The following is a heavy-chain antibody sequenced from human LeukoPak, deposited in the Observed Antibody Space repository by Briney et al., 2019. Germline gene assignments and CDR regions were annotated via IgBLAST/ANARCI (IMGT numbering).Heavy chain of an antibody. J-gene: IGHJ4*02. CDR3: ARGIDSGYDLYGFDY. V-gene: IGHV4-59*01. D-gene: IGHD5-12*01. CDR1: GGSIGSYY. Sequence: SSETLSLTCTVSGGSIGSYYWSWIRQPPGKGLEWIGYIYYSGSTNYNPSLKSRVTISVDASKNQFSLKLSSVTAADTAVYYCARGIDSGYDLYGFDYWGQGTLVTVSS. CDR2: IYYSGST.